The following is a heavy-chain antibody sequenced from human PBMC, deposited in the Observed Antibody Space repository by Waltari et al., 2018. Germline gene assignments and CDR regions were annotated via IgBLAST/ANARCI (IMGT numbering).Heavy chain of an antibody. CDR3: ARSVLLRFLEWSNTPYYYYGMDV. Sequence: QVQLQESGPGLVKPSGTLSLTCAVSGGSISSSNWWSWVRQPPGKGLEWIGEIYHSGSTNYNPSLKSRVTISVDKSKNQFSLKLSSVTAADTAVYYCARSVLLRFLEWSNTPYYYYGMDVWGQGTTVTVSS. D-gene: IGHD3-3*01. CDR1: GGSISSSNW. V-gene: IGHV4-4*02. CDR2: IYHSGST. J-gene: IGHJ6*02.